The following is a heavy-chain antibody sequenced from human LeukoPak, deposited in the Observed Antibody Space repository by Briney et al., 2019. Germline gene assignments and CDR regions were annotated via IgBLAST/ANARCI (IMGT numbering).Heavy chain of an antibody. Sequence: RASVKVSCKASGYTFTGYYMHWVRQAPGQGLEWMGWISAYNGNTNYAQKLQGRVTMTTDTSTSTAYMELRSLRSDDTAVYYCARWQGYDYYYYMDVWGKGTTVTVSS. CDR1: GYTFTGYY. CDR2: ISAYNGNT. J-gene: IGHJ6*03. D-gene: IGHD2-15*01. V-gene: IGHV1-18*04. CDR3: ARWQGYDYYYYMDV.